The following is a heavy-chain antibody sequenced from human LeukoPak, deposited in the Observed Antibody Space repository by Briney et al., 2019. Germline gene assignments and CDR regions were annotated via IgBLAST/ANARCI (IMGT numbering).Heavy chain of an antibody. CDR2: IKASGDAT. CDR3: GRDPNGDYVGAFDFQR. V-gene: IGHV3-23*01. Sequence: GGSLRLSCAASGFTFTNYAMTWVRQAPRHGLEWISSIKASGDATYYSDSVKGRFTISRDNYRNSLYLQMNSLRTEDTAVYYCGRDPNGDYVGAFDFQRRGQGTLVTVSS. D-gene: IGHD4-17*01. J-gene: IGHJ1*01. CDR1: GFTFTNYA.